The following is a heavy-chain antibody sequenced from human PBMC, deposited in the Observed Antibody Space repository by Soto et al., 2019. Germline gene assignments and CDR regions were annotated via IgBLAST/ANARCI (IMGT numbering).Heavy chain of an antibody. Sequence: PGGSLRLSCAASGFTFSSYAMSWVRQAPGKGLEWVSAISGSGGSTYYADSVKGRFTISRDNSKNTPYLQMNSLRAEDTAVYYCAKFLSVPGAAGTFDPWGQGTLVTVSS. J-gene: IGHJ5*02. CDR1: GFTFSSYA. CDR2: ISGSGGST. CDR3: AKFLSVPGAAGTFDP. D-gene: IGHD6-13*01. V-gene: IGHV3-23*01.